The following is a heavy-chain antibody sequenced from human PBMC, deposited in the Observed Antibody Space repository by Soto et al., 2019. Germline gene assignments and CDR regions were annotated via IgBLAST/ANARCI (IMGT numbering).Heavy chain of an antibody. V-gene: IGHV3-53*01. J-gene: IGHJ4*02. Sequence: EVQLVESGGGLIQPGGSLRVSCAASGFTVSRSYMSWVRQAPGKGLEWVSVIYSGGSTNYADSVKGRFTISRDNSKNTLYLQMNSRRVEDTEVYYCARDTYYYDSSGQPYWGQGTLVTVSS. CDR1: GFTVSRSY. CDR2: IYSGGST. D-gene: IGHD3-22*01. CDR3: ARDTYYYDSSGQPY.